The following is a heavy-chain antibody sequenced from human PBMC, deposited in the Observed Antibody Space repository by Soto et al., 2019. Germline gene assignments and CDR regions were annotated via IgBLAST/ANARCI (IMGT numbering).Heavy chain of an antibody. CDR1: GGTFSGYA. J-gene: IGHJ3*02. V-gene: IGHV1-69*13. D-gene: IGHD5-18*01. CDR3: ARGNTAMATKGNAFDI. Sequence: ASVKVSCKASGGTFSGYAISWVRQAPGQGLEWMGGIIPIFGTANYAQKFQGRVTITADESTSTAYMELSSLRSEDTAVYYCARGNTAMATKGNAFDIWGQGTMVTVSS. CDR2: IIPIFGTA.